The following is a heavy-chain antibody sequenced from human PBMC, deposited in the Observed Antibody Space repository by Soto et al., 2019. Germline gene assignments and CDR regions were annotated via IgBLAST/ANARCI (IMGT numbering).Heavy chain of an antibody. Sequence: QVQLVQSGAEVKKPGSSVKVSCKASGGTFSRYTFTWVRQAPGQGLEWMGRIIPILDIPNYAQNFQGRVTITAEKSTSTAKMELSSLTSDDTAVYYFASHFTGVLVLGTSTPGGDNYGWDVWGQGTTVTVSS. D-gene: IGHD2-8*02. CDR3: ASHFTGVLVLGTSTPGGDNYGWDV. CDR1: GGTFSRYT. J-gene: IGHJ6*02. V-gene: IGHV1-69*02. CDR2: IIPILDIP.